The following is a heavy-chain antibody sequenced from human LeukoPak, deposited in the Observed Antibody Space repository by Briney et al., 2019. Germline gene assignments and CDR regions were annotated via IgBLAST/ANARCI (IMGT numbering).Heavy chain of an antibody. CDR2: INPNSGGT. D-gene: IGHD4-17*01. CDR1: GYTFTGYY. Sequence: ASVTVSCKASGYTFTGYYLHWVRQAPGQGPEWMGWINPNSGGTNYAQKFQGWVIMTRDTSISTAYMELSSLRSEDTAVYYCARFLKDYGDYESDYWGQGTLVTVSS. J-gene: IGHJ4*02. CDR3: ARFLKDYGDYESDY. V-gene: IGHV1-2*04.